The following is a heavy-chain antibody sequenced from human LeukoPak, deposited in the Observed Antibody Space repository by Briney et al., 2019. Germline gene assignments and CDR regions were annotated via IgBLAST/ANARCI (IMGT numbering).Heavy chain of an antibody. V-gene: IGHV1-69*02. CDR2: IIPILGIA. J-gene: IGHJ4*02. CDR1: GGTFSSYT. Sequence: SVKVSCKASGGTFSSYTISWVRQAPGQGLEWMGRIIPILGIANYAQKFQGRVTITADKSTSTAYMELSGLRSEDTAVYYCASTDSSGWYYFDYWGQGTLVTVSS. CDR3: ASTDSSGWYYFDY. D-gene: IGHD6-19*01.